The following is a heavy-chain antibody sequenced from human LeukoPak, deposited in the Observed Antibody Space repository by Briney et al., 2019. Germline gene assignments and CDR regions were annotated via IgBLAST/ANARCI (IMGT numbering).Heavy chain of an antibody. CDR3: AKVAKYYYGPETYFFFEH. V-gene: IGHV4-4*07. CDR2: IYTTGTT. Sequence: SETLSLTCSVSGTSINTYYWSWIRQPAGKGLEWIGHIYTTGTTNSNPSLKSRVTMSIDTSKNQFSLNLRSVTAADTAVYYCAKVAKYYYGPETYFFFEHWGQGTLVTVSS. CDR1: GTSINTYY. D-gene: IGHD3-10*01. J-gene: IGHJ4*02.